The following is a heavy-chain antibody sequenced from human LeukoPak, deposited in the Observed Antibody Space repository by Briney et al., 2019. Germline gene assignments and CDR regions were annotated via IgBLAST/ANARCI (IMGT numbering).Heavy chain of an antibody. D-gene: IGHD5-18*01. CDR1: GGSLSSYY. CDR2: IYYSGIT. J-gene: IGHJ4*02. Sequence: SETLSLTCTVSGGSLSSYYWSWIRQPPGKGLEWIGFIYYSGITNYNPSLKSRVTISVDTSKNQFSLKLSSVTAADTAVYYCARGAGYFPYYFDYWGQGTLVTVSS. CDR3: ARGAGYFPYYFDY. V-gene: IGHV4-59*01.